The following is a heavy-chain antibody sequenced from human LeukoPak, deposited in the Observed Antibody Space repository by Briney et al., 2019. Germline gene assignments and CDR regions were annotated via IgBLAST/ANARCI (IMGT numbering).Heavy chain of an antibody. D-gene: IGHD3-22*01. CDR2: IYSGGNT. CDR3: ARCYYDGSGFYYYFDY. J-gene: IGHJ4*02. V-gene: IGHV3-53*01. Sequence: PGGSLSLSCAASGFSVSNYYMSWVRQAPGKGLEWVSVIYSGGNTYYTDSVKGRFTISRGNPKNTVFLQMGSLRGEDTAVYYCARCYYDGSGFYYYFDYWGQGTLVTVSS. CDR1: GFSVSNYY.